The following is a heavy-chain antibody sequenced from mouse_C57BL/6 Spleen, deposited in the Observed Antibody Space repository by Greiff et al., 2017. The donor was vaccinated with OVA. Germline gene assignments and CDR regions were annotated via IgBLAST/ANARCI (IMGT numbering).Heavy chain of an antibody. CDR1: GYSFTGYF. CDR2: INPYNGDT. J-gene: IGHJ2*01. CDR3: AREEITTVVATPFDY. V-gene: IGHV1-20*01. Sequence: VQLQQSGPELVKPGDSVKISCKASGYSFTGYFMNWVMQSHGKSLEWIGRINPYNGDTFYNQKFKGKATLTVDKSSSTAHMELRSLTSEDSAVYYCAREEITTVVATPFDYWGQGTTLTVSS. D-gene: IGHD1-1*01.